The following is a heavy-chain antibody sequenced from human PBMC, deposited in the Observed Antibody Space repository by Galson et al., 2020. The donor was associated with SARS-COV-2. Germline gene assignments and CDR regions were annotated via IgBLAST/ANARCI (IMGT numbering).Heavy chain of an antibody. CDR3: ARDPNQSWIPFDY. CDR1: GFTFTEYS. CDR2: LSAATNTP. Sequence: GGSLRLSCSTSGFTFTEYSLNWVRQAPGQRLEWIAHLSAATNTPYYSDPVKGRFTVSRDNAKKSAYLQMNGLRDGDTAVYYCARDPNQSWIPFDYWGQGTLVTVAS. D-gene: IGHD5-18*01. J-gene: IGHJ4*02. V-gene: IGHV3-48*02.